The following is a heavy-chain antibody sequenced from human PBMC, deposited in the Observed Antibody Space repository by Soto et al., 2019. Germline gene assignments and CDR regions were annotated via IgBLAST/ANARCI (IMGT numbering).Heavy chain of an antibody. CDR2: FDPEDSDP. V-gene: IGHV1-24*01. J-gene: IGHJ4*02. CDR3: ATDLLTAVAGEEGY. CDR1: GHTLSDFS. D-gene: IGHD6-19*01. Sequence: QVQLVQSGAEVKKPGASVKVSCKVSGHTLSDFSMHWVRQAPGRGLEWMGGFDPEDSDPIYAQNFQGRVTMTEDSSTDTAYMELSSLRSEDTAMYYCATDLLTAVAGEEGYWCQGTLVTVSS.